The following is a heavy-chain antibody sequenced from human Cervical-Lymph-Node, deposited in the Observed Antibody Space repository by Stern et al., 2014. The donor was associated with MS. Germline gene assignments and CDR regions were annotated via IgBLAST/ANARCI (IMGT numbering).Heavy chain of an antibody. Sequence: QLVQSGAEVKKPGESLKISCKGSGYSFTGYWIGWMRQMPGEGLECMGIIFPGSSDTRYNPSFQGQVTISVDRSTSAAYLQWSSLKASDTAMYYCARYTAPRFEGNWFDPWGQGTLVTVSS. CDR1: GYSFTGYW. D-gene: IGHD6-6*01. CDR2: IFPGSSDT. CDR3: ARYTAPRFEGNWFDP. J-gene: IGHJ5*02. V-gene: IGHV5-51*01.